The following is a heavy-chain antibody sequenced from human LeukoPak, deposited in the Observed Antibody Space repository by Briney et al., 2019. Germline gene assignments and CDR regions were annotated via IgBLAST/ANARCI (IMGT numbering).Heavy chain of an antibody. CDR1: GFTFSSYA. CDR3: AREGITMVRGVTYFDY. D-gene: IGHD3-10*01. J-gene: IGHJ4*02. CDR2: ISYDGSNK. Sequence: PGGSLRLSCAASGFTFSSYAMHWVRQAPGKGLEGVAVISYDGSNKYYADSVKGRFTISRDNSKNTLYLQMNSLRAEDTAVYYCAREGITMVRGVTYFDYWGQGTLVTVSS. V-gene: IGHV3-30-3*01.